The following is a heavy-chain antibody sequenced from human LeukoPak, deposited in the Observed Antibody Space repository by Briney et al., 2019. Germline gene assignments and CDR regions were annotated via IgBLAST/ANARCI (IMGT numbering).Heavy chain of an antibody. CDR2: IHCGDSNT. CDR3: ARLPPGYYGMDV. V-gene: IGHV5-51*01. J-gene: IGHJ6*02. CDR1: GYSSTTYW. Sequence: GVPLQISSHGSGYSSTTYWIGWTRPMPGKGPEWMGIIHCGDSNTRYSPSFQGQVTISADKSVSTAYLQWSSLKASDTAMYYCARLPPGYYGMDVWGQGTTVTVSS.